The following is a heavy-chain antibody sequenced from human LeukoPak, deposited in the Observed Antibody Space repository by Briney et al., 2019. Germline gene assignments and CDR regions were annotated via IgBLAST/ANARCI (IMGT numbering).Heavy chain of an antibody. J-gene: IGHJ5*02. D-gene: IGHD3-3*01. CDR3: ARFGTNWYYDFWSGTGFDP. CDR1: GYTFTGYY. Sequence: ASVKVSCKASGYTFTGYYMHWLRQAPGQGLEWMGWINPNSGGTNYAQKFQGRVTMTRDTSISTAYMELSRLRSDDTAVYYCARFGTNWYYDFWSGTGFDPWGQGTLVTVSS. CDR2: INPNSGGT. V-gene: IGHV1-2*02.